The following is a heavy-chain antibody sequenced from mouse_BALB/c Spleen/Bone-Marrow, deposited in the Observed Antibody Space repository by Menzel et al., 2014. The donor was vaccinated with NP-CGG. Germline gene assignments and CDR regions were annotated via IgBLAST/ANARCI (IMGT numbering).Heavy chain of an antibody. J-gene: IGHJ4*01. Sequence: EVQLVESGGGLVKPGGSLKLSCAASGFAFSGNDMSWVRQTPEKRLEWVAYISSGGGSTYYPDTVKGRFTISRDNAKNTLYLQMNSLESEDTAMYYCARQRGYAYAMDYWGQGTSVTVSS. CDR1: GFAFSGND. CDR2: ISSGGGST. CDR3: ARQRGYAYAMDY. D-gene: IGHD2-2*01. V-gene: IGHV5-12-1*01.